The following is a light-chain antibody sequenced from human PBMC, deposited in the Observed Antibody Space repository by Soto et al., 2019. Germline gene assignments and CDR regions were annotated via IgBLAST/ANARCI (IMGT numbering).Light chain of an antibody. Sequence: DIVMTQSPDSLTVSLGERATINCKSSQSVLYTAINKNYLGWYQQKPGQPPKLLIYWASTRASGVPDRFTGSASGTDSTLTISSLQPEDAAVYYCQQYFTTPITFGQGTRLEI. CDR3: QQYFTTPIT. CDR1: QSVLYTAINKNY. CDR2: WAS. V-gene: IGKV4-1*01. J-gene: IGKJ5*01.